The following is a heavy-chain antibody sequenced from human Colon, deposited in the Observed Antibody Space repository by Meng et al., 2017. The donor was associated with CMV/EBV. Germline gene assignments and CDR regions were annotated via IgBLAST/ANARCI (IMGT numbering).Heavy chain of an antibody. Sequence: GESLKISCAASGFTFSTYWMSWVRQAPGKGLEWVANIKQDGSEKYYVDSVKGRFTISRDNAKNSLYLQMNSLRAEDTAVYYCARCGGGGITIFGVVITGYYYGMDVWGQGTTVTVSS. CDR2: IKQDGSEK. J-gene: IGHJ6*02. CDR1: GFTFSTYW. V-gene: IGHV3-7*01. D-gene: IGHD3-3*01. CDR3: ARCGGGGITIFGVVITGYYYGMDV.